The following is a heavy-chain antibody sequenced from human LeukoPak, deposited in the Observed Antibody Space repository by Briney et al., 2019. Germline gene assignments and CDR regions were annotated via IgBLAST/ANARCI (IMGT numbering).Heavy chain of an antibody. CDR2: INPNSGGT. CDR3: ARLILWFGEDWDAFDI. Sequence: GASVKVSCKASGYTFTGYYMHWVRQAPGQGLEWMGWINPNSGGTNYAQKFQGRVTITRDTSISTAYMELSRLRSDDTAVYYCARLILWFGEDWDAFDIWGQGTMVTVSS. V-gene: IGHV1-2*02. J-gene: IGHJ3*02. D-gene: IGHD3-10*01. CDR1: GYTFTGYY.